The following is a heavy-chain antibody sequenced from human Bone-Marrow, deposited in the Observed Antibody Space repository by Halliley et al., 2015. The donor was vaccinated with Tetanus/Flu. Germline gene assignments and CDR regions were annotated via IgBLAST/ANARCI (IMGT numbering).Heavy chain of an antibody. D-gene: IGHD2-15*01. J-gene: IGHJ6*02. V-gene: IGHV4-30-2*01. Sequence: GYIYHRGTPSYNPSLKSRVPISVDRPKNQFSLKLSSVTAADTAVYYCARGGTLEDYYYGMAVWGQGTTVAVSS. CDR2: IYHRGTP. CDR3: ARGGTLEDYYYGMAV.